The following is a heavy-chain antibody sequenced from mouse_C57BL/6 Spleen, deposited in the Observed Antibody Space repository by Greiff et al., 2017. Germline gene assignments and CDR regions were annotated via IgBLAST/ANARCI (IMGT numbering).Heavy chain of an antibody. J-gene: IGHJ4*01. D-gene: IGHD3-3*01. Sequence: EVQLQQSGPELVKPGASVKISCKASGYSFTDYNMNWVKQSHGKSLEWIGEINPNYGTTSYNEKFKGKATLTVDQSSSTTYMQLNSLTSEDSAVDYCARGTEGQHGNYSMDYWGQGTSVTVSS. V-gene: IGHV1-39*01. CDR2: INPNYGTT. CDR3: ARGTEGQHGNYSMDY. CDR1: GYSFTDYN.